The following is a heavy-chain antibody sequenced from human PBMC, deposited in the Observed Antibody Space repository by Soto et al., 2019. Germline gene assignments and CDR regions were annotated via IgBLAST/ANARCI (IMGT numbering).Heavy chain of an antibody. CDR2: ISNDGSSP. J-gene: IGHJ6*03. Sequence: EVQLVESGGGLIPPGGSLRLSCAASGFIFSNYWMHWVRQVPGKGLVWVSRISNDGSSPIYADSVKGRFTISRDNAKNTLFLQMNSLRAEDTAVYYCAKGGRSHMDVWGKGTTVTVSS. D-gene: IGHD5-12*01. CDR1: GFIFSNYW. V-gene: IGHV3-74*01. CDR3: AKGGRSHMDV.